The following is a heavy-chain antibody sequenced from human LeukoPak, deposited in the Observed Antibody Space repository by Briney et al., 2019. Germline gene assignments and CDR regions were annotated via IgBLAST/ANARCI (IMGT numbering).Heavy chain of an antibody. V-gene: IGHV1-2*04. D-gene: IGHD6-6*01. CDR3: ARCGRGDYSSSCWFDP. Sequence: ASVKVSCKASGYTFTGYYMHWVRQAPGQGLEWMGWINPNSGGTNYAQKFQGWVTMTRDTSISTAYMELSSLRSEDTAVYYCARCGRGDYSSSCWFDPWGQGTLVTVSS. CDR1: GYTFTGYY. J-gene: IGHJ5*02. CDR2: INPNSGGT.